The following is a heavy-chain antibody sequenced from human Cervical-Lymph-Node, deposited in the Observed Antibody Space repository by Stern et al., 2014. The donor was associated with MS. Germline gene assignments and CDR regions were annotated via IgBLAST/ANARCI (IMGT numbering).Heavy chain of an antibody. J-gene: IGHJ4*02. CDR2: IYPGDSET. V-gene: IGHV5-51*03. Sequence: EVQLVESGAEVKKPGESLKISCKGSGYSFTTYWIGWVRQMPGKGLEWMGIIYPGDSETTYSPSFQGQVTISADKYISTAYLQWSSLKASDTAMYYCARGHSNGWTHFDYWGQGTLVTVSS. D-gene: IGHD3-22*01. CDR1: GYSFTTYW. CDR3: ARGHSNGWTHFDY.